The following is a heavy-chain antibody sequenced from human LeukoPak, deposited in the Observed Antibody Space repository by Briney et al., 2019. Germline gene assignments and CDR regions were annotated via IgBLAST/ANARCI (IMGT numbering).Heavy chain of an antibody. CDR1: GLTFSSYS. CDR3: AMIPADRDRYCYYGMDV. Sequence: PGGSLRLSCAASGLTFSSYSMNWVRQAPGKGLEWVSHITASGTAMFYADSVKGRFTISRDNAKNSLYLQMNSLRDEDTAVYYCAMIPADRDRYCYYGMDVWGQGTTVTVSS. V-gene: IGHV3-48*02. J-gene: IGHJ6*02. D-gene: IGHD2-2*01. CDR2: ITASGTAM.